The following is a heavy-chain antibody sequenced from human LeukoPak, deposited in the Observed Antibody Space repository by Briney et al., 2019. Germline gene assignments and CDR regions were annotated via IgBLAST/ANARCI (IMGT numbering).Heavy chain of an antibody. CDR2: ITWHSENI. V-gene: IGHV3-9*01. Sequence: PWGSLRLSCVASGFTLDDYAMHWVRQAPGKGLEWVSGITWHSENIDYADSVKGRFTISRDNAKNSLYLQMNNLRAEDTALYFCVAVPETDFWIGFYLDYWGQGILVTVSS. CDR3: VAVPETDFWIGFYLDY. D-gene: IGHD3-3*01. CDR1: GFTLDDYA. J-gene: IGHJ4*02.